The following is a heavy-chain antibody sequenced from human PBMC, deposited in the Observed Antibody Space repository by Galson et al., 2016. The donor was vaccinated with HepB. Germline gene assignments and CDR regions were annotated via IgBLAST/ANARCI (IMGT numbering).Heavy chain of an antibody. CDR3: ARGYSLVNY. CDR2: VTYSWRT. CDR1: GDSISRSRYY. D-gene: IGHD3-16*02. V-gene: IGHV4-39*01. J-gene: IGHJ4*02. Sequence: ETLSLTCTVSGDSISRSRYYWGWIRQHPGKGLEWIARVTYSWRTYSNPSLKSRLTISVDTSKNQFCLKLCLVTAADTSVFYCARGYSLVNYWSQRNLVTVSS.